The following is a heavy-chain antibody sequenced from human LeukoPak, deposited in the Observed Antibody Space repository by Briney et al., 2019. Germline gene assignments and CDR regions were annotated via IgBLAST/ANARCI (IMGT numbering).Heavy chain of an antibody. CDR3: ATKVLRSGYTYGFGNY. CDR1: GYTLTELS. V-gene: IGHV1-24*01. CDR2: FDPEDGET. D-gene: IGHD5-18*01. Sequence: ASVKVSCKVSGYTLTELSMHRVRQAPGKGLEWMGGFDPEDGETIYAQKFQGRVTMTEDTSTDTAYMELSSLRSEDTAVYYCATKVLRSGYTYGFGNYWGQGTLVTVSS. J-gene: IGHJ4*02.